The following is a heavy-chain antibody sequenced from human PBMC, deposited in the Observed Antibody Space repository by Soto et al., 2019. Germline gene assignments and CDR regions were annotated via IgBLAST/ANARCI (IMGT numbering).Heavy chain of an antibody. CDR1: GDSMTRSFW. V-gene: IGHV4-4*02. CDR2: VFHTVNT. D-gene: IGHD7-27*01. CDR3: ARKAWVRFDY. J-gene: IGHJ4*02. Sequence: SETLSLTCTVSGDSMTRSFWWTWVRQPPGKGLEWIGEVFHTVNTNYNPSLKSRVTMSVDKSTNEFSLKVTSVTAADTAIYYCARKAWVRFDYWGQGDLVPVSS.